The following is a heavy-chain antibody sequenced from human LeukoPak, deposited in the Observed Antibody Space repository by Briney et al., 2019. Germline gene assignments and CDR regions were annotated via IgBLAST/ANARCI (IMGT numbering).Heavy chain of an antibody. CDR3: AREGAGRITIFGVVTQGGAFDI. Sequence: ASVKFSCKASGGTFSSYAISWVRQAPGQGLEWMGGIIPIFGTANYAQKFQGRVTMTTDTSTGTAYMELRSLRSDDTAVYYCAREGAGRITIFGVVTQGGAFDIWGQGTMVTVSS. J-gene: IGHJ3*02. D-gene: IGHD3-3*01. CDR2: IIPIFGTA. CDR1: GGTFSSYA. V-gene: IGHV1-69*05.